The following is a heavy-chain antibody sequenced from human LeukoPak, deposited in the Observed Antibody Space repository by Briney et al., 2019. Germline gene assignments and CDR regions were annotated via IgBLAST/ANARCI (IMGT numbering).Heavy chain of an antibody. J-gene: IGHJ6*04. Sequence: GGSLRLSCAASGFTFTDYYMSWIRQAPGKGLEWVSYITSSGTTIYYADSVKGRFTISRDNAKNSLYLQMNSLRAEDTAVYYCARDPLPGGSSWSTDVWGKGTTVTVSS. V-gene: IGHV3-11*01. CDR1: GFTFTDYY. D-gene: IGHD6-13*01. CDR3: ARDPLPGGSSWSTDV. CDR2: ITSSGTTI.